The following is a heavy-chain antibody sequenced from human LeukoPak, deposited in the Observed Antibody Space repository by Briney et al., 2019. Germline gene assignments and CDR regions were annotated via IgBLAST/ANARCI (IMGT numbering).Heavy chain of an antibody. CDR2: IWYEGSNK. D-gene: IGHD3-22*01. CDR3: ARDPPHDSSGYFAFDI. V-gene: IGHV3-33*01. Sequence: GGSLRLSCAASGFTFSTYGMHWVRQAPGKGPEWVAVIWYEGSNKYYADSVKGRFTISRDNSKNTLYLQMNSLRAEDTAVYYCARDPPHDSSGYFAFDIWGQGTMVTVSS. CDR1: GFTFSTYG. J-gene: IGHJ3*02.